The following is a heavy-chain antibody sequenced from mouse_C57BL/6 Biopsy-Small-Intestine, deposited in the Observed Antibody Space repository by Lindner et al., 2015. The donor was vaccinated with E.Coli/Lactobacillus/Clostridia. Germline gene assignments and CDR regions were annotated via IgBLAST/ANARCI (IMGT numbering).Heavy chain of an antibody. CDR2: INPSGGTT. D-gene: IGHD1-1*01. V-gene: IGHV1-64*01. Sequence: SVKVSCKASGYTFTNYYMHWVRQAPGHGLEWMGIINPSGGTTNYAQKFQGRVTMTRDTSTSTVYMELSSLRSEDTAVFYCARGGAIAMKIYGMDVWGQGTTVTVSS. CDR1: GYTFTNYY. J-gene: IGHJ1*01. CDR3: ARGGAIAMKIYGMDV.